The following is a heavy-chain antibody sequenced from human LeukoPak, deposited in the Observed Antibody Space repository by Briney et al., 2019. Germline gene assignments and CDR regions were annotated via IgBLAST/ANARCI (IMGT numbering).Heavy chain of an antibody. D-gene: IGHD3-22*01. Sequence: GGSLGLSCAASGFTFSSYSMNWVRQAPGKGLEWVSAISDSGGSTYYADSVKGRFTISRDNSKNTLYLQMNSLRAEDTAVYYCAKDLDTYDSSGYGLDYWGQGTLVTVSS. V-gene: IGHV3-23*01. CDR1: GFTFSSYS. J-gene: IGHJ4*02. CDR2: ISDSGGST. CDR3: AKDLDTYDSSGYGLDY.